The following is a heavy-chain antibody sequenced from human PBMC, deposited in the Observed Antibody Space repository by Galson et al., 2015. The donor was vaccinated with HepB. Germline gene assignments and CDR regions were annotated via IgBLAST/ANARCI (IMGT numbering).Heavy chain of an antibody. CDR1: GFTFSSHT. D-gene: IGHD3-10*01. CDR2: ISSDGNTI. CDR3: ARGGENGSGRRWIDS. V-gene: IGHV3-30*04. J-gene: IGHJ5*01. Sequence: SLRLSCAASGFTFSSHTMHWVRQAPGKGLQWVALISSDGNTIYYAESVRGRFTISRDNSKNTVYLEMNSLRPEDTAVYFCARGGENGSGRRWIDSWGQGSLVTVSS.